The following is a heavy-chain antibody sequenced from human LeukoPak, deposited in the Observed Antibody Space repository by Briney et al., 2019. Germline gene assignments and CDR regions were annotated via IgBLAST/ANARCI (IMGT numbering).Heavy chain of an antibody. CDR2: ICYSGST. CDR3: ARTGGNPSYFDL. D-gene: IGHD4-23*01. V-gene: IGHV4-59*01. Sequence: SGTLSLTCTVSGGSISNYYWSWIRQPPGKGLEWIGYICYSGSTNYNPSLKSRVTISIDTSKNQFSLKLSSVTAADTAVYYCARTGGNPSYFDLWGRGTLVTVS. CDR1: GGSISNYY. J-gene: IGHJ2*01.